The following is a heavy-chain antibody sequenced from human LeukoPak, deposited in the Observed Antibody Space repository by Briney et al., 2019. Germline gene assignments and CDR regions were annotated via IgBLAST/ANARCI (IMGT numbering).Heavy chain of an antibody. CDR1: GFTFTDYG. Sequence: GGSLRLSCAASGFTFTDYGMSWVRQAPGKGLEWVTVITYDGKNQYYADSVKGRFTISRDNAKNSLYLQMNSLRAEDTAVYYCARGDSGYYPKYFQHWGQGTLVTVSS. CDR2: ITYDGKNQ. J-gene: IGHJ1*01. D-gene: IGHD3-22*01. V-gene: IGHV3-30*03. CDR3: ARGDSGYYPKYFQH.